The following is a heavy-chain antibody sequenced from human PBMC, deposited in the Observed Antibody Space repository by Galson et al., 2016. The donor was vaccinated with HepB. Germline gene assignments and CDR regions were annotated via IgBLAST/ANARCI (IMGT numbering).Heavy chain of an antibody. CDR1: GFTFGSYA. Sequence: SLRLSCAASGFTFGSYAMSWVRQAPGKGLEWVSTISDSGGSTCSADSVKGRFTISRDNSKNTLYLQMKSLRAEDTAIYYCAKGPDFWSGYYHFDYWGQGTLVTVSS. CDR3: AKGPDFWSGYYHFDY. CDR2: ISDSGGST. J-gene: IGHJ4*02. D-gene: IGHD3-3*01. V-gene: IGHV3-23*01.